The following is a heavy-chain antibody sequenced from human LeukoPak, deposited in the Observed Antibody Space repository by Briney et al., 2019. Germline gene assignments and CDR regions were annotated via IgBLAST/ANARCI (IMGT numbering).Heavy chain of an antibody. CDR3: AKAQGRAAAPN. CDR2: ISGSGGST. V-gene: IGHV3-23*01. J-gene: IGHJ4*02. CDR1: GFTFSSYA. Sequence: GGSLRLSCAASGFTFSSYAMSWVRQAPGKGLEWVSAISGSGGSTYNADSVKGRFTISRDNSKNTLYLQMNSLRAEDTAVYYRAKAQGRAAAPNWGQGTLVTVSS. D-gene: IGHD6-13*01.